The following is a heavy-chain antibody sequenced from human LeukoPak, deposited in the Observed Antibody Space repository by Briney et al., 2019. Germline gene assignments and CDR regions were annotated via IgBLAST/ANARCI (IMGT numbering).Heavy chain of an antibody. Sequence: SETLSLTCTVSGGSISSYYWSWIRQPAGKGLEWIGYVYYSGSTEYNPSLRSRITISLEMSKQQFSLNLTSVTAADTAIYYCASNTGTVFDYWGQGTLVTVSS. CDR3: ASNTGTVFDY. CDR1: GGSISSYY. CDR2: VYYSGST. J-gene: IGHJ4*02. V-gene: IGHV4-59*01. D-gene: IGHD7-27*01.